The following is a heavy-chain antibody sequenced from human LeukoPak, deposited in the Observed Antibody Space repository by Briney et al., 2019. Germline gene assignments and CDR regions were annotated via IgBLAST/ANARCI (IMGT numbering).Heavy chain of an antibody. Sequence: GGSLRLSCAASGFTFSSYWMHWIRQAPGKGLAWVSRINSDGSSTSYADSVKGRFTISRDNAKNTLYLQMNSLRAEDTAVYYCARVPFCSSTSCYFYYYYGMDVWGQGTTVTVSS. CDR1: GFTFSSYW. V-gene: IGHV3-74*01. CDR2: INSDGSST. J-gene: IGHJ6*02. CDR3: ARVPFCSSTSCYFYYYYGMDV. D-gene: IGHD2-2*01.